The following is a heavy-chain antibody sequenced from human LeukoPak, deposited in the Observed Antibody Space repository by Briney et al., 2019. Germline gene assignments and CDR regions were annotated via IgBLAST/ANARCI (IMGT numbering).Heavy chain of an antibody. J-gene: IGHJ3*02. CDR1: GISFTSSA. CDR3: AADSGDQVI. V-gene: IGHV1-58*02. Sequence: GPSVTLCYKPSGISFTSSAMRWELQARGQRLEWIGWIVVGSGNTNYAQKFQERVTITRDMSTSTAYMELSSLRSEDTAVYYCAADSGDQVIWGQGTMVTVSS. CDR2: IVVGSGNT. D-gene: IGHD2-21*02.